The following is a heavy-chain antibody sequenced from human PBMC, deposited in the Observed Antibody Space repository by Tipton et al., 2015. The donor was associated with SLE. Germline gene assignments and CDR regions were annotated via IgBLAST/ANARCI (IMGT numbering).Heavy chain of an antibody. D-gene: IGHD2-2*01. CDR1: GDSFSSGSSS. CDR2: IYNSGIT. J-gene: IGHJ6*03. CDR3: ARVPAVYYYYMDV. V-gene: IGHV4-61*10. Sequence: TLSLTCTVSGDSFSSGSSSWNWVRQPAGKGLEWIGLIYNSGITNYNPSLQSRVTLSVDTSKNQFSLKLSSVTAADTAVYYCARVPAVYYYYMDVWGKGTTVTVSS.